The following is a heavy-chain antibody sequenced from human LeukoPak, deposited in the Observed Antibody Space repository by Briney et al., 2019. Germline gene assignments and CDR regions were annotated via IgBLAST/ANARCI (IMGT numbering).Heavy chain of an antibody. CDR1: GYTLRNYD. CDR3: ARVDAGNYYGHDF. CDR2: ISVYNGNT. D-gene: IGHD1-26*01. V-gene: IGHV1-18*01. J-gene: IGHJ4*02. Sequence: GASVKVSCKASGYTLRNYDISWVRQAPGQGLEWMGWISVYNGNTNYAQKFQGRVTMTTDTSTSTAYTELRSLKSDDTAMYYCARVDAGNYYGHDFWGQGTLVTVTS.